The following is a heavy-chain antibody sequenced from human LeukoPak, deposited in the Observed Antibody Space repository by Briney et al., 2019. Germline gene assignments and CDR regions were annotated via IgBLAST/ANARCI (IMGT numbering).Heavy chain of an antibody. CDR2: SGDKVNSYTT. D-gene: IGHD3-16*01. V-gene: IGHV3-72*01. CDR3: ARVRYGGSVDY. CDR1: GFSSSDHY. Sequence: GGSLRLSCAASGFSSSDHYMDWVRKAPGKGLEWVGRSGDKVNSYTTQYAPSVKDRFIISRDDSKNSLYLQMNSLKTEDTAVYYCARVRYGGSVDYWGQGTLVTVSS. J-gene: IGHJ4*02.